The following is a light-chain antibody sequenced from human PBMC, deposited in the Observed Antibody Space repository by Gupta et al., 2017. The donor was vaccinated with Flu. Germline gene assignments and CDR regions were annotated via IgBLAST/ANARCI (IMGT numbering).Light chain of an antibody. J-gene: IGKJ4*01. CDR3: QQYNNYPLT. V-gene: IGKV1-5*03. CDR1: QSISAW. CDR2: KAS. Sequence: PSTLSASVGDTVTSTCRASQSISAWLAWYQKKPGKAPKLLNYKASSLESGVTSRFSGSGSGTEFSLTISSLQPDDVAIYYCQQYNNYPLTFGGGTKVEIK.